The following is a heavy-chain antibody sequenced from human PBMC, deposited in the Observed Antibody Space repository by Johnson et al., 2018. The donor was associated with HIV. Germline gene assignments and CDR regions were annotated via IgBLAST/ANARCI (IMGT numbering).Heavy chain of an antibody. V-gene: IGHV3-30*18. D-gene: IGHD3-10*01. Sequence: QVQLVESGGGVVQPGRSLRLSCAASGFTFSSYGMHWVRQAPGKGLEWVAVISYDGSNKYYTDSVKGRFTISRDNSKNTLYVQMISLRAEDTAVYYCAKSTQANILRESGPYGAFDIWGQGTMVTVSS. CDR2: ISYDGSNK. CDR1: GFTFSSYG. J-gene: IGHJ3*02. CDR3: AKSTQANILRESGPYGAFDI.